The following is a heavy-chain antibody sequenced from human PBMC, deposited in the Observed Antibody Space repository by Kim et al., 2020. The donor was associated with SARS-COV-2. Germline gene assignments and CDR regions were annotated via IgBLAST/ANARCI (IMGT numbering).Heavy chain of an antibody. CDR2: IDSSSTYT. J-gene: IGHJ3*02. CDR1: GFTFSSFS. CDR3: ATGVNTARGGFDT. Sequence: GGSLRLSCAASGFTFSSFSMNWVRQAPGKGLEWLSYIDSSSTYTSNAYSVKGRFTISRDNAKNTLYLQMNSLRDEDTAIYYCATGVNTARGGFDTWGQGTVVTVSS. V-gene: IGHV3-48*02. D-gene: IGHD4-17*01.